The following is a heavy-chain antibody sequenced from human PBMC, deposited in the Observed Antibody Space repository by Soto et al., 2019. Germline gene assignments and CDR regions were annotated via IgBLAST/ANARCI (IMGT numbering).Heavy chain of an antibody. CDR1: GFTVSSNY. D-gene: IGHD2-15*01. J-gene: IGHJ6*02. CDR3: ARPRGDCSGGSCYSRYGMDV. V-gene: IGHV3-66*04. Sequence: EVQLVESGGGLVQPGGSLRLSCAASGFTVSSNYMSWVRQAPGKGLEWVSVIYSGGSTYYADSVKGRFTISRDNSKNTVYLQRNSLRAEDTAVYYCARPRGDCSGGSCYSRYGMDVWGQGTTVSVSS. CDR2: IYSGGST.